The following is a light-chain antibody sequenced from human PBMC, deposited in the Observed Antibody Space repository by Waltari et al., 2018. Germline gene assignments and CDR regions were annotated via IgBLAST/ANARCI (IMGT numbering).Light chain of an antibody. V-gene: IGKV3-15*01. Sequence: EIVMTQSPATLSLSPGARATLHCRASQSIRTSLAWYQQTPGQPPRLLIYGASTRATGIPARFSGSGSGTEFTLTISSLQSEDFAVYYCQQYDNWPPWTFGPGTRVEVK. J-gene: IGKJ1*01. CDR3: QQYDNWPPWT. CDR2: GAS. CDR1: QSIRTS.